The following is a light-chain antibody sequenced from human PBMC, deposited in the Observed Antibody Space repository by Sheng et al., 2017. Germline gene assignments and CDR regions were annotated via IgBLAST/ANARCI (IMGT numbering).Light chain of an antibody. CDR1: QDIRSS. CDR3: QQYYSDPYT. Sequence: DIQMTQSPSSLSASVGDGVTITCRATQDIRSSLGWYQQRPGKAPRLLLNAASRLETGVPSRFSGGGSGTAYTLTISSLQPEDFATYYCQQYYSDPYTFGQGTKLEIK. J-gene: IGKJ2*01. CDR2: AAS. V-gene: IGKV1-NL1*01.